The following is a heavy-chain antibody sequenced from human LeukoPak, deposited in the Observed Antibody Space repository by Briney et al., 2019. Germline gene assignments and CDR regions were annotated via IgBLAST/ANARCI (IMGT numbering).Heavy chain of an antibody. Sequence: GGSLRLSCAASGFTFSSYSMNWVRQAPGKGLEWVSSISSSSSYISYADSVKGRFTISRDNAKNSLYLQMNSLRAEDTAVYYCASIGQLERPGYWGQGTLVTVSS. D-gene: IGHD1-1*01. CDR3: ASIGQLERPGY. V-gene: IGHV3-21*01. J-gene: IGHJ4*02. CDR1: GFTFSSYS. CDR2: ISSSSSYI.